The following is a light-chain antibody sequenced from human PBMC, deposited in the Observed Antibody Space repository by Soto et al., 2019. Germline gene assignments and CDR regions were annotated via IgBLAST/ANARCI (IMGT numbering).Light chain of an antibody. J-gene: IGKJ4*01. Sequence: AIQMTQSPSSLSGSIVDRVTITCRASQAIRNDLGWFQQKPGKAPKLLISAASSLHSGVPSRFSGSGSGTDFTLTISSLQPEDSATYYCLQDYNYPLTFGGGTKV. V-gene: IGKV1-6*01. CDR2: AAS. CDR1: QAIRND. CDR3: LQDYNYPLT.